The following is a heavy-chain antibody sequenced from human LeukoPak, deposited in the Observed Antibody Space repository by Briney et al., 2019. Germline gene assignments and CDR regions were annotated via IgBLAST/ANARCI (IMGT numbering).Heavy chain of an antibody. CDR3: AKDRADRAASCYYDY. J-gene: IGHJ4*02. Sequence: AETLSLTCAVYGGSLNGHYWSWVRQAPGKGLEWVSYISSSSSTIYYADSVKGRFTISRDNSKNTLYLQMNSLRAEDTAVYYCAKDRADRAASCYYDYWGQGTLGTVSS. CDR1: GGSLNGHY. CDR2: ISSSSSTI. D-gene: IGHD3-22*01. V-gene: IGHV3-11*01.